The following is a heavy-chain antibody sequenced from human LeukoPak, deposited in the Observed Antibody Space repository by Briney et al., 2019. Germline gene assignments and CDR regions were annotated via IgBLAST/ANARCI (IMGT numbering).Heavy chain of an antibody. V-gene: IGHV3-30*04. Sequence: GGSLRLSCAASGFTFSSYAMHWVRQAPGKGLEWVAVISYDGSNKYYADSVKGRFTISRDNSKNTLYLQMNSLRAEDTAVYYCAKDRGYFSSGYFLLDYWGQGTLVTVSS. CDR3: AKDRGYFSSGYFLLDY. CDR2: ISYDGSNK. J-gene: IGHJ4*02. D-gene: IGHD3-22*01. CDR1: GFTFSSYA.